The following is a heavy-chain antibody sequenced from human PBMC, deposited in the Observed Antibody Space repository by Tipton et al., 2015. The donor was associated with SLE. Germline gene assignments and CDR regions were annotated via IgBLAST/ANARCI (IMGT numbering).Heavy chain of an antibody. D-gene: IGHD3-3*01. J-gene: IGHJ4*02. CDR2: IYYGGTT. CDR1: GGSISSHY. Sequence: TLSLTCTVSGGSISSHYWSWIRQDPGKGLEWIGYIYYGGTTKYNPSLKSRVTISIDTSKNQLSLKLSTATAADTAIYYCAREVGKAFWSGYSNWGQGTMVTVSS. CDR3: AREVGKAFWSGYSN. V-gene: IGHV4-59*11.